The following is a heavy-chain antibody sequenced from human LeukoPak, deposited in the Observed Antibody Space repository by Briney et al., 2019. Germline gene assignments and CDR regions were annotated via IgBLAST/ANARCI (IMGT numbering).Heavy chain of an antibody. CDR3: ARERSDTLVRGVPIFDY. Sequence: GGSLRLSCAASGFTVSSNYMSWVRQAPGKGLEWVSVIYSGGSTYYADSVKGRFTISGDNSKNTLYLQMNSLRAEDTAVYYCARERSDTLVRGVPIFDYWGQGTLVTVSS. V-gene: IGHV3-53*01. D-gene: IGHD3-10*01. J-gene: IGHJ4*02. CDR2: IYSGGST. CDR1: GFTVSSNY.